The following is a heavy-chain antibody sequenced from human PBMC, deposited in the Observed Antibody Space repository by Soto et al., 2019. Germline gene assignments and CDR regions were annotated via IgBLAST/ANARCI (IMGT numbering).Heavy chain of an antibody. Sequence: SETLSLTCLVSGGSISSYYWSWIRQPPGKGLEWIGYIYSSGSTNYNPSLKSRVTISVDTPKNQFSLKVSSVTAADTAMYYCARHNKQTSRQSSFDSWGQGTLVTVPS. J-gene: IGHJ4*02. CDR2: IYSSGST. CDR1: GGSISSYY. D-gene: IGHD2-2*01. V-gene: IGHV4-59*08. CDR3: ARHNKQTSRQSSFDS.